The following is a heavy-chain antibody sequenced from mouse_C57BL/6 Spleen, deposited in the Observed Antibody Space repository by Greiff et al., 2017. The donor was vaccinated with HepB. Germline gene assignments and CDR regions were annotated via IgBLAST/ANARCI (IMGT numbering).Heavy chain of an antibody. J-gene: IGHJ3*01. Sequence: VQLQQSGAELVMPGASVKLSCKASGYTFTSYWMHWVKQRPGQGLEWIGEIDPSDSYTNYNQKFKGKSTLTVDKSSSTAYMQLSSLTSEDSAVYYCARGRDGNRAWFAYWGQGTLVTVSA. CDR2: IDPSDSYT. CDR3: ARGRDGNRAWFAY. CDR1: GYTFTSYW. D-gene: IGHD2-1*01. V-gene: IGHV1-69*01.